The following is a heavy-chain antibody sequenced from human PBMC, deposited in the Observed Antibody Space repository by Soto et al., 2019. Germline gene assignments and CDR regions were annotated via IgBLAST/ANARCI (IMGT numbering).Heavy chain of an antibody. CDR1: SDSISSSSYY. V-gene: IGHV4-39*01. Sequence: SETLSLTCTVSSDSISSSSYYWGWIRQPLGKGLEWIGSIHYSGSTYYNPSLKSRVTISVDTSKNQFSLKLSSVTAADTAVYYCARPRETSPTVFDYWGQGTLVTVSS. J-gene: IGHJ4*02. CDR3: ARPRETSPTVFDY. CDR2: IHYSGST. D-gene: IGHD4-17*01.